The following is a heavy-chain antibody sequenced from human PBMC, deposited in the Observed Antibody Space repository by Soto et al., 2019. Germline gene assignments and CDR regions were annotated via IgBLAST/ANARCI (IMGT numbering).Heavy chain of an antibody. D-gene: IGHD5-18*01. CDR3: ARQGGYSYGYPKIDY. V-gene: IGHV4-39*01. Sequence: SETLSLTCTVSGGSISSSSYYWGWIRQPPGKGLEWIGSIYYSGSTYYNPSLKSRVTISVDTSKNQFSLKLSSVTAADTAVYYCARQGGYSYGYPKIDYWGQGTLVTV. CDR1: GGSISSSSYY. J-gene: IGHJ4*02. CDR2: IYYSGST.